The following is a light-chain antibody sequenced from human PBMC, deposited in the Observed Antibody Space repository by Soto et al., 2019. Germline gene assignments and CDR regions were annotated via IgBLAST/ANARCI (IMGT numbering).Light chain of an antibody. CDR1: QSISSW. CDR2: DAS. CDR3: QQYNSYPCT. V-gene: IGKV1-5*01. Sequence: DILMTQSPSTLSASVGDRVTITCRASQSISSWLAWYQQKPGKAPKLLIYDASSWESGVPSRFSGSGSGTEFTLTISSLQPDDFATYYCQQYNSYPCTFGQGTKVEIK. J-gene: IGKJ1*01.